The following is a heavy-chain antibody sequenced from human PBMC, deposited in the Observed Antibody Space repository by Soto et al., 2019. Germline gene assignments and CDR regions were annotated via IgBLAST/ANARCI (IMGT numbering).Heavy chain of an antibody. CDR1: GRSFTDYY. J-gene: IGHJ6*01. CDR2: INPNIGGT. V-gene: IGHV1-2*02. CDR3: ARGYFYGMDV. Sequence: ASVKVSGKASGRSFTDYYLHWVRQAPGQGLEWMGWINPNIGGTNYAQRFQGRVTMTRDTSISPAYMELSRLRSDDRAVYYCARGYFYGMDVCRQGTAVTVPS.